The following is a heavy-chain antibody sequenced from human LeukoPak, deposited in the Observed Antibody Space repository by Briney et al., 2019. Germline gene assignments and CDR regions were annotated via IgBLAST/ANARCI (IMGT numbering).Heavy chain of an antibody. Sequence: GASVKVSCKASGYTFTGYYMHWVRQAPGQGLEWMGWINPNSGGTNYAQKFQGRVTTTRDTSISTAYMELSRLRSDDTAVYYCARSSLNYYDSSGYYYVGAFDIWGQGTMVTVSS. CDR2: INPNSGGT. J-gene: IGHJ3*02. D-gene: IGHD3-22*01. CDR1: GYTFTGYY. CDR3: ARSSLNYYDSSGYYYVGAFDI. V-gene: IGHV1-2*02.